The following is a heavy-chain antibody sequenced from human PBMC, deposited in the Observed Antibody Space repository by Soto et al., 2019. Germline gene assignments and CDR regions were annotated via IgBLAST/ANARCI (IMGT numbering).Heavy chain of an antibody. CDR2: INHSGST. V-gene: IGHV4-34*01. Sequence: SETLSLTCAVYGGSFSGYYWSCIRQPPGKGLEWIEEINHSGSTNYNPSLKSRVTISVDTSKNQFSLKLSSVTAADTAVYYCARDLRGIAAFTYYYGMDVWGQGTTVTVS. J-gene: IGHJ6*02. CDR1: GGSFSGYY. CDR3: ARDLRGIAAFTYYYGMDV. D-gene: IGHD6-13*01.